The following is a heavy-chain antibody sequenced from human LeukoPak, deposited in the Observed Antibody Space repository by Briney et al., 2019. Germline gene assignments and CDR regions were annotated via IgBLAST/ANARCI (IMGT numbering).Heavy chain of an antibody. V-gene: IGHV3-30*04. Sequence: GGSLRLSCAASGFTFSSYAMHWVRQAPGKGLEWVAVISYDGSNKYYADSVKGRFTISRDNSKNTLYLQMNSLRAEDTAVYYCARDGGLTGTTSYYYYMDVWGKGTTVTISS. CDR3: ARDGGLTGTTSYYYYMDV. CDR1: GFTFSSYA. CDR2: ISYDGSNK. J-gene: IGHJ6*03. D-gene: IGHD1-7*01.